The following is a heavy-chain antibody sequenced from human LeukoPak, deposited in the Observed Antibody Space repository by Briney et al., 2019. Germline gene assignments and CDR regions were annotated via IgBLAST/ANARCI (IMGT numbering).Heavy chain of an antibody. J-gene: IGHJ4*02. Sequence: SETLSLTCAVSGGSFSGYYWSWIRQPPGKGLEWIGEINHSGSTNYNPSLKSRVAISVDTSKNQFSLKLSSVTAADTAVYYCARGRFLEMLDWGQGTLVTVSS. V-gene: IGHV4-34*01. CDR3: ARGRFLEMLD. CDR2: INHSGST. CDR1: GGSFSGYY. D-gene: IGHD3-3*01.